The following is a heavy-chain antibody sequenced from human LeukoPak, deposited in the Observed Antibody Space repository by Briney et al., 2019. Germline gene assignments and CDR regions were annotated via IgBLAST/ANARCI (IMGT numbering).Heavy chain of an antibody. Sequence: GGSLRLSCAASGFTFSSDWMHWVRQSPGKGLGWVSRNCDGRSTSYADSVKGRFTISRDNAKNTLYLQMNSLRAENTAVYYCARGLTGYYGYFEYWGQGILVTVSS. CDR1: GFTFSSDW. CDR2: NCDGRST. V-gene: IGHV3-74*01. D-gene: IGHD3-9*01. CDR3: ARGLTGYYGYFEY. J-gene: IGHJ4*02.